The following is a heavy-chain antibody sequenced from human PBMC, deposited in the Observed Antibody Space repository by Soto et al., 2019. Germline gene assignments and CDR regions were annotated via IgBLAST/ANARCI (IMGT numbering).Heavy chain of an antibody. J-gene: IGHJ4*02. CDR3: ARGPCPHRSSWYPRAPSFFDY. D-gene: IGHD6-13*01. CDR1: GGSFSGYY. CDR2: INHSGST. Sequence: QVQLQQWGAGLLKPSETLSLTCAVYGGSFSGYYWSWIRQPPGKGLEWIGEINHSGSTNYNPSLKSRVTISVATSKSRFSLKLGSVTAADTPVYYCARGPCPHRSSWYPRAPSFFDYWGQGTLVTVSS. V-gene: IGHV4-34*01.